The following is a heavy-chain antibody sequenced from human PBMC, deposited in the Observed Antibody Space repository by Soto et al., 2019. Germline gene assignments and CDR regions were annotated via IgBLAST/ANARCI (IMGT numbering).Heavy chain of an antibody. CDR3: ARHRWYVSPDPEGGYFDY. Sequence: GESLKISCKGSGYSFTSYWIGWVRQMPGKGLEWMGIIYPGDSDTRYSPSFQGQVTISADKSISTAYLQWSSLKASDTAMYYCARHRWYVSPDPEGGYFDYWGQGTLVTVSS. V-gene: IGHV5-51*01. J-gene: IGHJ4*02. CDR1: GYSFTSYW. D-gene: IGHD6-13*01. CDR2: IYPGDSDT.